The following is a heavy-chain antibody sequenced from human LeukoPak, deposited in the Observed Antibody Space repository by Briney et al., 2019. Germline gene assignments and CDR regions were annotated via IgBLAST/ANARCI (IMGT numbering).Heavy chain of an antibody. Sequence: SETLSLTCTVSGGSISSGDYYWSWVRQPPGKGLEWIGYIYYSGSTYYNPSLKSRVTISVDTSKNQFSLKLSSVTAADTAVYYCARAIAASHLDYWGQGTLVTVSS. CDR1: GGSISSGDYY. V-gene: IGHV4-30-4*01. D-gene: IGHD6-13*01. CDR3: ARAIAASHLDY. CDR2: IYYSGST. J-gene: IGHJ4*02.